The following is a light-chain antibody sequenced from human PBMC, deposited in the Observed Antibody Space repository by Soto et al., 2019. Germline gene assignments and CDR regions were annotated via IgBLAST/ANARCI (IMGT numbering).Light chain of an antibody. V-gene: IGKV4-1*01. CDR1: QSVLYSSNNKNC. Sequence: DIVMTQSPDSLAVSLGERATINCKSSQSVLYSSNNKNCLAWYQQKPGQPPKLLIYWASTRESGVPDRFSGSASGTDFTLTISSLQAEDVAVYYCQQYYTTLTWTFGQGTKVEIK. CDR3: QQYYTTLTWT. J-gene: IGKJ1*01. CDR2: WAS.